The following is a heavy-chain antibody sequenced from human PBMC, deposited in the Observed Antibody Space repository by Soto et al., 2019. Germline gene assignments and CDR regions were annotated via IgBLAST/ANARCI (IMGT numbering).Heavy chain of an antibody. Sequence: PGGSLRLSCAASGFTFSSYAMSWVRQAPGKGLEWVSAISGSGGSTYYADSVKGRFTISRDNSKNTLYLQMNSLRAEDTAVYYCAKDPNSGSYRSDAFDIWGQGTMVTVSS. D-gene: IGHD1-26*01. CDR1: GFTFSSYA. CDR3: AKDPNSGSYRSDAFDI. J-gene: IGHJ3*02. V-gene: IGHV3-23*01. CDR2: ISGSGGST.